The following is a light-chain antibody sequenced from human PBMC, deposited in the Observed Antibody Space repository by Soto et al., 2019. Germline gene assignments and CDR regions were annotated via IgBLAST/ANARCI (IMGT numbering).Light chain of an antibody. V-gene: IGKV3-11*01. CDR1: QSIASY. Sequence: EIVLTQSPATLSLSPGERATLSCRASQSIASYLAWYQQKPGQAPRLLIYDASKRATGIPARYSGSGSGTDFTLTISSLDPEDFSVYYCQQRSDWLSFGGGTKVEIK. CDR2: DAS. CDR3: QQRSDWLS. J-gene: IGKJ4*01.